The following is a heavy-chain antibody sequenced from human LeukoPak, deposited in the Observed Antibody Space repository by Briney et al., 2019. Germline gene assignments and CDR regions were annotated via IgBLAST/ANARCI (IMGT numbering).Heavy chain of an antibody. D-gene: IGHD6-19*01. Sequence: GGSLRLSCTVSGLTFSTHSMNWVRQAPGKGLEWLSFLRHDSSDIYYADSVKGRFTISRDNAKNSLYLQMHSLRAEDTAVYYCVRGHIAVAGNLDYWGQGTLVTVSS. CDR2: LRHDSSDI. CDR3: VRGHIAVAGNLDY. CDR1: GLTFSTHS. J-gene: IGHJ4*02. V-gene: IGHV3-48*01.